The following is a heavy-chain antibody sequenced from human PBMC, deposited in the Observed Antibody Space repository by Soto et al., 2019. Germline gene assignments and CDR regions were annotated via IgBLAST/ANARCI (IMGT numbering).Heavy chain of an antibody. Sequence: GGSLRLSRATPGFPFCSYAIPWVRPAPGQGVGGGAVISYDGSNKYYADSVKGRFTISRDNSKNTLYLQMNSLRAEDTAVYYCARVIGVQTYYYYGMDVWGQGTTVTVSS. CDR2: ISYDGSNK. CDR1: GFPFCSYA. J-gene: IGHJ6*02. CDR3: ARVIGVQTYYYYGMDV. V-gene: IGHV3-30-3*01. D-gene: IGHD2-21*01.